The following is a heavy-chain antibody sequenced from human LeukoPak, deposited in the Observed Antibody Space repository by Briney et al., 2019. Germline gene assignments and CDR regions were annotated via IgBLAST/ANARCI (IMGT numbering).Heavy chain of an antibody. V-gene: IGHV4-4*07. CDR1: GGSISSYY. D-gene: IGHD3-10*01. Sequence: PSETLSLTCTVSGGSISSYYCSWIRQPAGKGLEWIGRIYTSGSTNYNPSLKSRVTMSVDTSKNQFSLKLSSVTAADTAVYYCAREILLWFGELWGVPAGDAFDIWGQGTMVTVSS. J-gene: IGHJ3*02. CDR2: IYTSGST. CDR3: AREILLWFGELWGVPAGDAFDI.